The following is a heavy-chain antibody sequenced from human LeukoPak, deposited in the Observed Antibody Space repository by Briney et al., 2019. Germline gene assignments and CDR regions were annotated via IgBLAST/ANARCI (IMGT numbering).Heavy chain of an antibody. CDR2: FDPEDGET. CDR3: ATGVASVVPATTYDAFDI. Sequence: ASVKVSCKVSEYTLTELSMHWVRQAPGKGLEWMGGFDPEDGETIYAQKFQGRVTMTEDTSTDTAYMELSSLRSEDTAVYYCATGVASVVPATTYDAFDIWGQGTMVTVSS. V-gene: IGHV1-24*01. D-gene: IGHD1-1*01. CDR1: EYTLTELS. J-gene: IGHJ3*02.